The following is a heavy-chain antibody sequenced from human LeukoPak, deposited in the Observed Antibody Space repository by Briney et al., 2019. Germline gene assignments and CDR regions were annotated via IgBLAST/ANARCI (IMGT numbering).Heavy chain of an antibody. CDR1: GYTFTSYD. D-gene: IGHD1-26*01. Sequence: SVKVSCKASGYTFTSYDINWVRQATGQGLEWMGGIIPIFGTANYAQKFQGRVTITADKSTSTAYMELSSLRSEDTAVYYCAGGAHRYSGSYYDYWGQGTLVTVSS. J-gene: IGHJ4*02. V-gene: IGHV1-69*06. CDR3: AGGAHRYSGSYYDY. CDR2: IIPIFGTA.